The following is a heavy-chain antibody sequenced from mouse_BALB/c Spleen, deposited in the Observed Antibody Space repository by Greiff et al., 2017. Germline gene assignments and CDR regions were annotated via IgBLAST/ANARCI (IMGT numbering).Heavy chain of an antibody. CDR2: IYPGGGYT. Sequence: VQLQQSGAELVRPGTSVKISCKASGYTFTNYWLGWVKQRPGHGLEWIGDIYPGGGYTNYNEKFKGKATLTADTSSSTAYMQLSSLTSEDSAVYFCARGTYYGNYVDYWGQGTTLTVSS. D-gene: IGHD2-10*01. V-gene: IGHV1-63*02. CDR3: ARGTYYGNYVDY. CDR1: GYTFTNYW. J-gene: IGHJ2*01.